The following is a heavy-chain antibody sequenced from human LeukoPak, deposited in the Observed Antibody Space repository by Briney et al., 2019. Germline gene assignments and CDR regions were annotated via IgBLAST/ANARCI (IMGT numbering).Heavy chain of an antibody. CDR3: ARDISIIRGDIMGPYYGMDV. CDR2: INPSGGST. J-gene: IGHJ6*02. CDR1: GYTFTSYY. D-gene: IGHD3-10*01. V-gene: IGHV1-46*01. Sequence: ASVKVSCKAFGYTFTSYYMYWVRQAPGQGLEYMGIINPSGGSTKYAQKFQGKVTMTRDTSTNTVYMELSSLRSEDTAVYYCARDISIIRGDIMGPYYGMDVWGQGTTVTVSS.